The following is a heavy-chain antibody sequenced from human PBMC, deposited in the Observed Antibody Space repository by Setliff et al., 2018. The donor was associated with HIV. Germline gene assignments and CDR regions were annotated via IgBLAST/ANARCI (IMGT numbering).Heavy chain of an antibody. CDR1: PYSISSGYY. D-gene: IGHD1-26*01. CDR2: LYYGGNT. Sequence: SETLSLTCSVSPYSISSGYYWGWLRQPPGKGLEWIGCLYYGGNTYYNPSLKSRVAMSIDTSKNEVSLRLESVTAADTAIYYCARDPWLLGASAGGDNWLDPWGQGTLVTVSS. J-gene: IGHJ5*02. V-gene: IGHV4-38-2*02. CDR3: ARDPWLLGASAGGDNWLDP.